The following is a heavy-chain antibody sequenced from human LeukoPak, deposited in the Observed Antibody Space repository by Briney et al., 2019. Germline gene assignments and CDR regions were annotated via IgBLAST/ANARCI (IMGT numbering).Heavy chain of an antibody. D-gene: IGHD3-10*01. CDR3: TKVASDGSVTNHF. CDR2: ISVYHGNT. CDR1: GYTSSFHG. V-gene: IGHV1-18*01. Sequence: ASVIVSSKASGYTSSFHGITWVRHAPGPGLEWMGWISVYHGNTKSAQNLPDRVTITTDTSTATASLELRSPSCSATAVPYCTKVASDGSVTNHFWGQGTLVTVSS. J-gene: IGHJ4*02.